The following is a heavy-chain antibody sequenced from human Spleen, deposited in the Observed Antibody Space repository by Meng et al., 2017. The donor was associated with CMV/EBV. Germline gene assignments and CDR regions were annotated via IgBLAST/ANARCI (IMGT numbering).Heavy chain of an antibody. J-gene: IGHJ3*02. Sequence: GESLKISCAASGFTVSSHYMSWVRQAPGKGLECVSVIYSEFGTNYADFVKGRFTISRDNSKNTVYLQMNSLRTEDTAVYYCARLYHYEDAFDIWGQGTMVTVSS. D-gene: IGHD3-22*01. V-gene: IGHV3-66*02. CDR2: IYSEFGT. CDR3: ARLYHYEDAFDI. CDR1: GFTVSSHY.